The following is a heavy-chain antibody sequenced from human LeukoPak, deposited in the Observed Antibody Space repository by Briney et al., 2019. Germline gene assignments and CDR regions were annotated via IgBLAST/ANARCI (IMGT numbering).Heavy chain of an antibody. CDR2: INPDSGGT. V-gene: IGHV1-2*02. CDR1: GYTFTGYY. J-gene: IGHJ4*02. CDR3: ASVYNSGWYFDY. Sequence: GGSLRLSCAASGYTFTGYYMHWVRQAPGQGLEWMGWINPDSGGTRFAQKFQGRVILTRDTSISTAYMELSSLKSDDTAVYYCASVYNSGWYFDYWGQGALVTVSS. D-gene: IGHD5-12*01.